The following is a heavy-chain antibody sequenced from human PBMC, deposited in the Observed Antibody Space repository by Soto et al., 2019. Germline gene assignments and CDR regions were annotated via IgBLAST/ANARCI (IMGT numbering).Heavy chain of an antibody. CDR2: INPNSGGT. CDR1: GYTFTGYY. CDR3: AREGVAAAGTIDY. V-gene: IGHV1-2*02. D-gene: IGHD6-13*01. J-gene: IGHJ4*02. Sequence: ASVKVSCKASGYTFTGYYMHWVRQAPGQGLEWMGWINPNSGGTNYAQKFQGRVTMTRDTSISTAYMELSRLRSDDTAVYYCAREGVAAAGTIDYWGQGTLVTVSS.